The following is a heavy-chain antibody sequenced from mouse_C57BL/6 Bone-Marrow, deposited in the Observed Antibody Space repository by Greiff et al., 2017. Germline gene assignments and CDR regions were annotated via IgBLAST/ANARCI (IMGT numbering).Heavy chain of an antibody. CDR2: IDPSDSYT. CDR3: ARLVLTLSAMDD. V-gene: IGHV1-59*01. Sequence: QVQLQQPGAELVRPGTSVKLSCKASGYTFTSYWMHWVKQRPGQGLEWIGVIDPSDSYTNYNQKFKGKATVTVDTSSSTAYMQLSSLTSEDSVVYYCARLVLTLSAMDDLVQGTSVTDSS. D-gene: IGHD1-1*02. J-gene: IGHJ4*01. CDR1: GYTFTSYW.